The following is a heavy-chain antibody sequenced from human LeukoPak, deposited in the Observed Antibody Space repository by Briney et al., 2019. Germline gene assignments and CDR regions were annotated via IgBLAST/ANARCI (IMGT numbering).Heavy chain of an antibody. CDR2: ISYSGST. CDR3: SSYGSMNVFDI. Sequence: SEXXSLTCTVSGGSISTYYWSWIRQPPGKGLEWIGYISYSGSTNYTPSLKSRVTISVDTSKNQFSLKVSSVTAADTAVYYCSSYGSMNVFDIWGQGTMVTVSS. J-gene: IGHJ3*02. CDR1: GGSISTYY. D-gene: IGHD3-10*01. V-gene: IGHV4-59*01.